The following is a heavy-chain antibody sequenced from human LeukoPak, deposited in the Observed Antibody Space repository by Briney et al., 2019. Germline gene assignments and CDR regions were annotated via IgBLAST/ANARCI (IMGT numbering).Heavy chain of an antibody. CDR1: GYTFTGYY. V-gene: IGHV1-2*02. J-gene: IGHJ4*02. D-gene: IGHD3-10*01. Sequence: ASVKVSCKAPGYTFTGYYMHWVRQAPGQGLEWMGWINPNSGGTNYAQKFQGRVTMTRDTSISTAYMELSRLRSDDTAVYYCARVVTMVRGVRDYWGQGTLVTVSS. CDR3: ARVVTMVRGVRDY. CDR2: INPNSGGT.